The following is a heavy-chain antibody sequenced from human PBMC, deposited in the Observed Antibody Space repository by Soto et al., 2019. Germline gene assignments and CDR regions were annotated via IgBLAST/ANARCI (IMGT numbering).Heavy chain of an antibody. CDR1: GGTFSSYT. CDR2: IIPILGIA. Sequence: GASVKVSCKASGGTFSSYTISWVRQAPGQGLEWMGRIIPILGIANYAQKFQGRVTITADKSTSTAYMELSSLRSEDTAVYYCARGYCSGGSCTRSNWFDPWGQGTLVTVSS. D-gene: IGHD2-15*01. J-gene: IGHJ5*02. CDR3: ARGYCSGGSCTRSNWFDP. V-gene: IGHV1-69*02.